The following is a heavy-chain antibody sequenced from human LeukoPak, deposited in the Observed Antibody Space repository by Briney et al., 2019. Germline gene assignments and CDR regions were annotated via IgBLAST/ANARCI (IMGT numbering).Heavy chain of an antibody. CDR1: GGTFSSYA. V-gene: IGHV1-69*13. D-gene: IGHD3-3*01. J-gene: IGHJ5*02. CDR3: ARGSYDFWSGYSENWFDP. CDR2: IIPIFGTA. Sequence: GASVKVSCKASGGTFSSYAISWVRQAPGQGLEWMGGIIPIFGTANYAQKFQGRVTITADESTSTAYMELSSLGSEDTAVYYCARGSYDFWSGYSENWFDPWGQGTLVTVSS.